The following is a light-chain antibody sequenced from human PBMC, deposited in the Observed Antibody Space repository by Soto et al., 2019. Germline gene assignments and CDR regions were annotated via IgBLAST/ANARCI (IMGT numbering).Light chain of an antibody. CDR1: QSVSSN. V-gene: IGKV3-15*01. J-gene: IGKJ4*01. CDR2: GAS. CDR3: QQYNNWPLT. Sequence: EIVMTQSPATLSVSPGERATLSCRASQSVSSNLAWYQQKPGQAPRLLIYGASTRATGIPARFSGSGSGTEFTLTISSFESEDFADYYCQQYNNWPLTFGGGTKVEIK.